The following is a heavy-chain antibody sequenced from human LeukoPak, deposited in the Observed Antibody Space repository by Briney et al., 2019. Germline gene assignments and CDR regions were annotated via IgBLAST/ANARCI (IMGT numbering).Heavy chain of an antibody. CDR3: AKDLSVLWFGESS. V-gene: IGHV3-23*01. CDR1: GFTFSSYA. D-gene: IGHD3-10*01. J-gene: IGHJ4*02. CDR2: IRGSGGSA. Sequence: PGGSLRLSCAASGFTFSSYAMSWVRQAPGKGLEWVSAIRGSGGSAYYADSVKGRFTISRDNSKNTLYLQMNSLRAEDAAVYYCAKDLSVLWFGESSWGQGTLVSVSS.